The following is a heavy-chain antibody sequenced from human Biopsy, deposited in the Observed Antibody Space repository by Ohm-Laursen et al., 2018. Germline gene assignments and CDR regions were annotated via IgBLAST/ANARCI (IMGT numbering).Heavy chain of an antibody. J-gene: IGHJ3*02. CDR1: GYTFTAYG. CDR3: ARDPGYDFWSGSDPFDI. CDR2: ISTYNDDT. V-gene: IGHV1-18*04. D-gene: IGHD3-3*01. Sequence: GPSVNASCKTSGYTFTAYGISWVRQAPGQGLEWMGWISTYNDDTNIAQKFQGRVSMTTDTSTRTAYMELRSLRSGDTAIYFCARDPGYDFWSGSDPFDIWGQGTLVTVS.